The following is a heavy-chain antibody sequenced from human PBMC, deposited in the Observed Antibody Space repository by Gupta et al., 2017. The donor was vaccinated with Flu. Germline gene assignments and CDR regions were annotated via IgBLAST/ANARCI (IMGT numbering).Heavy chain of an antibody. J-gene: IGHJ6*02. CDR3: AKDSSRYCSSTSCPDEYGMDV. Sequence: EWVAVISYDGSNKYYADSVKGRFTISRDNSKNTLYLQMNSLRAEDTAVYYCAKDSSRYCSSTSCPDEYGMDVWGQGTTVTVSS. CDR2: ISYDGSNK. V-gene: IGHV3-30*18. D-gene: IGHD2-2*01.